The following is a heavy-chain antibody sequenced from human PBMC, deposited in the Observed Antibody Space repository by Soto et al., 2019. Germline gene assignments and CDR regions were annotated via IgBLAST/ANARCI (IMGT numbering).Heavy chain of an antibody. D-gene: IGHD6-6*01. Sequence: SETLSLTCAVSGYSISSGYYWGWIRQPPGKGLEWIGSIYHSGSTYYNPSLKSRVTISVDTSKNQFSLKLSSVTAADTAVYYCARGAIAARRTPMDVWGQGTTVTVSS. CDR3: ARGAIAARRTPMDV. V-gene: IGHV4-38-2*01. CDR1: GYSISSGYY. CDR2: IYHSGST. J-gene: IGHJ6*02.